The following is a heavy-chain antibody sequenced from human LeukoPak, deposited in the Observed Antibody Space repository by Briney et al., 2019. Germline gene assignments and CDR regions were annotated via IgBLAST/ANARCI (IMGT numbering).Heavy chain of an antibody. J-gene: IGHJ4*02. CDR2: ISPSGGST. D-gene: IGHD3-9*01. CDR3: ARDIDYDILTGYPQYYFDY. V-gene: IGHV1-46*01. CDR1: GYTFTSYY. Sequence: GASVKVSCKASGYTFTSYYMHWVRQAPGQGLEWMGIISPSGGSTSYAQKFQGRATMTRDTSTSTVYMELSSLRSEDTAVYYCARDIDYDILTGYPQYYFDYWGQGTLVTVSS.